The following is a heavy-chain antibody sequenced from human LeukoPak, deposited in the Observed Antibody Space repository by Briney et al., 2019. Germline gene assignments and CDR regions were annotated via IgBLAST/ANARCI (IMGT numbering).Heavy chain of an antibody. D-gene: IGHD1-26*01. CDR2: IIPIFGTA. V-gene: IGHV1-69*05. J-gene: IGHJ2*01. CDR3: VRARGSSGSYRPYWYFDL. Sequence: SVKVSCEASGGTFSSYAISWVRQAPGQGLEWMGGIIPIFGTANYAQKFQGRVTITTDESTSTAYMELSSLRSEDTAVYYCVRARGSSGSYRPYWYFDLWGRGTLVTVSS. CDR1: GGTFSSYA.